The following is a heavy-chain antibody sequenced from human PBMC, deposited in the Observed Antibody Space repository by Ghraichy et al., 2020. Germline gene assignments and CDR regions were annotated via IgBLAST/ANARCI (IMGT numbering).Heavy chain of an antibody. CDR1: GGSFSGYY. V-gene: IGHV4-34*01. J-gene: IGHJ4*02. D-gene: IGHD2-15*01. CDR3: ARGLSAPLPSFDY. Sequence: SETLSLTCAVYGGSFSGYYWSWIRQPPGKGLEWIGEINHSGSTNYNPSLKSRVTISVDTSKNQFSLKLSSVTAADTAVYYCARGLSAPLPSFDYWGQGTLVTVSS. CDR2: INHSGST.